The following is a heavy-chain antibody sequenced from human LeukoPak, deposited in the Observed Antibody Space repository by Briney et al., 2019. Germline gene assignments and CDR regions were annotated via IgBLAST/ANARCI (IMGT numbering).Heavy chain of an antibody. V-gene: IGHV4-39*01. D-gene: IGHD5-12*01. CDR1: GGSISSSSYY. J-gene: IGHJ5*02. CDR2: IYYSGST. CDR3: SRHPYEWLSSWFDP. Sequence: SEPLSLTCTVSGGSISSSSYYWGWIRQPPAKGLEWNGSIYYSGSTYYNPSLKSRVTISVDPSKNQFSLKLSSVTAADTAVYYGSRHPYEWLSSWFDPWGQGTLVTVSS.